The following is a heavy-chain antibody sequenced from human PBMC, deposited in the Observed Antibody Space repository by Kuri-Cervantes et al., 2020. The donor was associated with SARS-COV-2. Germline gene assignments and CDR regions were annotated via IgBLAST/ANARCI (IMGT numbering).Heavy chain of an antibody. CDR2: IYHSGST. V-gene: IGHV4-38-2*02. J-gene: IGHJ4*02. Sequence: SETLSLTCTASGYSISSGYYWGWIRQPPGKGLEWIGSIYHSGSTYYNPSLKSRVTISVDTSKNQFSLKLSSVTAADTAVYYCARGGSGNYPNLLGYWGQGTLVTVSS. CDR1: GYSISSGYY. CDR3: ARGGSGNYPNLLGY. D-gene: IGHD4-11*01.